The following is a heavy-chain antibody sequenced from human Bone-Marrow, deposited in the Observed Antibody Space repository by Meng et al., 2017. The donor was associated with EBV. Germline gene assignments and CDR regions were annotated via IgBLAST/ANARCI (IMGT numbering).Heavy chain of an antibody. V-gene: IGHV3-30-3*01. CDR3: ARDRGVHSLSLTFDP. D-gene: IGHD1-26*01. J-gene: IGHJ5*02. Sequence: QVHLVESGGGVVQPGSSRRLSCAASGFTFSSYAMHWVRQAPGKGLEWVAVISYDGSNKYYADSVKGRFTISRDNSKNTLYLQMNSLRAEDTAVYYCARDRGVHSLSLTFDPWGQGTLVTVSS. CDR1: GFTFSSYA. CDR2: ISYDGSNK.